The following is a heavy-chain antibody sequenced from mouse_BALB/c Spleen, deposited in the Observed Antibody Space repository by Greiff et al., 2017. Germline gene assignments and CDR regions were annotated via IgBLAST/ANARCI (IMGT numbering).Heavy chain of an antibody. D-gene: IGHD2-1*01. J-gene: IGHJ4*01. CDR2: IDPENGNT. CDR3: AREGKGAMDY. CDR1: GFNIKDYY. V-gene: IGHV14-1*02. Sequence: EVKLVESGAELVRPGALVKLSCKASGFNIKDYYMHWVKQRPEQGLEWIGWIDPENGNTIYDPKFQGKASITADTSSNTAYLQLSSLTSEDTAVYYCAREGKGAMDYWGQGTSVTVSS.